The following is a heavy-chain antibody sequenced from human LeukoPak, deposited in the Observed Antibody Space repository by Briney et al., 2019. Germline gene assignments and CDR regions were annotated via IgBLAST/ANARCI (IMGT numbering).Heavy chain of an antibody. Sequence: PSETLSLTCTVSGGSISSGGYYWSWIRQPPGKGLEWIGYIYHSGSTYYNPSLKSRVTISVDRSKNQFSLKLSSVTAADTAVYYCARAPPRYCSSTSCYTAFDIWGQGTMVTVSS. CDR2: IYHSGST. CDR1: GGSISSGGYY. D-gene: IGHD2-2*02. V-gene: IGHV4-30-2*01. CDR3: ARAPPRYCSSTSCYTAFDI. J-gene: IGHJ3*02.